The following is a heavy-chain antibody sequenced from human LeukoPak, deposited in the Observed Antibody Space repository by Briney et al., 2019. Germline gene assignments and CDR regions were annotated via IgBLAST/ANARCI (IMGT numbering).Heavy chain of an antibody. CDR1: GFTFSNYG. V-gene: IGHV3-30*02. D-gene: IGHD3-10*01. CDR2: ISFDGSQK. Sequence: GGSLRLSCAASGFTFSNYGMHWVRQAPGKGLEWVALISFDGSQKYYADSVKGRFTISRDNSMSTVYLQMNSLRVEDAAVYYCSKDLTSDFGGDLDPWGQGTLVTVSS. J-gene: IGHJ5*02. CDR3: SKDLTSDFGGDLDP.